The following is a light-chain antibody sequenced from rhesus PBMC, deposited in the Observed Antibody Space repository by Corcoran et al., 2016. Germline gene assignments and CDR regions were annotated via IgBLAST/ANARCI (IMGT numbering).Light chain of an antibody. Sequence: EIVMTQSPATLSLSPGERATLACRAGQSVSSSLAWYQRRPGQAPRLLIYGASSRSTGTPERFRGSGCGTDFTLTVSILEAEDVAGDYCLQRSDWPHSFGQETKVEIK. CDR3: LQRSDWPHS. CDR2: GAS. J-gene: IGKJ2*01. V-gene: IGKV3-24*01. CDR1: QSVSSS.